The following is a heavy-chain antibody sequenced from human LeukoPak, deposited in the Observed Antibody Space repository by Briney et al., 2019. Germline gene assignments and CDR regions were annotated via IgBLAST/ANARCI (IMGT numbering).Heavy chain of an antibody. V-gene: IGHV4-4*02. Sequence: SGTLSLTCAVSGGSISSSNWWSWVRQPPGKGLEWIREIYHSGSTNYNPSLKSRVTISVDKSKNQFSLKLSSVTAADTAVYYCARLTYSSSWYPRCFDYWGQGTLVTVSS. J-gene: IGHJ4*02. D-gene: IGHD6-13*01. CDR3: ARLTYSSSWYPRCFDY. CDR2: IYHSGST. CDR1: GGSISSSNW.